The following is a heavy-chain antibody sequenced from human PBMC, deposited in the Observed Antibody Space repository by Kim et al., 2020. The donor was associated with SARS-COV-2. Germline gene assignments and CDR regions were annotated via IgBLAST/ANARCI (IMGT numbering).Heavy chain of an antibody. J-gene: IGHJ4*02. Sequence: AQKFQGRVTMARNTSLSTAYMELSSLRSEDTAVYYCARGTDDSSGLLFDYWGQGTLVTVSS. CDR3: ARGTDDSSGLLFDY. V-gene: IGHV1-8*01. D-gene: IGHD3-22*01.